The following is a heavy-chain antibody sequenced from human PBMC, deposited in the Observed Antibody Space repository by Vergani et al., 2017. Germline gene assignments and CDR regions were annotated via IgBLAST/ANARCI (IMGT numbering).Heavy chain of an antibody. CDR3: VKDIAASGNYWYFDL. D-gene: IGHD6-13*01. Sequence: EVQVLQSGGGLVQPGGSLRLSCAASGFIFSNYAMSWVRQAPGKGLEWVSGINWNSDSIAYADSVKGRFTISRDNAKNSLYLQMNSLRAEDTALYYCVKDIAASGNYWYFDLWGRGTLVTVSS. CDR2: INWNSDSI. CDR1: GFIFSNYA. J-gene: IGHJ2*01. V-gene: IGHV3-9*01.